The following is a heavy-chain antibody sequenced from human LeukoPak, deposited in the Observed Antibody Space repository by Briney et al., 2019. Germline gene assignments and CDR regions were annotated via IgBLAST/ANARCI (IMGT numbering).Heavy chain of an antibody. J-gene: IGHJ4*02. V-gene: IGHV3-30-3*01. CDR2: ISYDGSNK. CDR1: GFTFSSYA. D-gene: IGHD3-10*01. CDR3: AKESNYYGSGALDFDY. Sequence: GRSLRLSCAASGFTFSSYAMHWVRQAPGKGLEWVALISYDGSNKYYADSVKGRFTISRDNSKNTLYLQMNSLRAEDTAVYYCAKESNYYGSGALDFDYWGQGTLVTVSS.